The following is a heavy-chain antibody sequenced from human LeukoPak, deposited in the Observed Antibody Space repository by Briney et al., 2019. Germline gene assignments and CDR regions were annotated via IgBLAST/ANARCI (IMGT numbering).Heavy chain of an antibody. V-gene: IGHV3-30*02. J-gene: IGHJ4*02. CDR2: IRDDGGNR. Sequence: GGSLRLSCAASGFTFSSYGMYWVRQAPGKGLEWVAFIRDDGGNRYHADSVKGRFTISRDNSKNTLYLEMNSLRAEETGVYYCAKDLYYYGSGSYYNAGNWGQGALVTVSS. D-gene: IGHD3-10*01. CDR3: AKDLYYYGSGSYYNAGN. CDR1: GFTFSSYG.